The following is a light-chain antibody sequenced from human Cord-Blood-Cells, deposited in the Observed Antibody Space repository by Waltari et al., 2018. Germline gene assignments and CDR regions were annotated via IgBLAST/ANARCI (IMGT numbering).Light chain of an antibody. V-gene: IGKV1-5*03. CDR2: KAS. CDR3: QQYNSYMWT. J-gene: IGKJ1*01. Sequence: DIQMTQSPSTLSASVGDRVTITCRASQSISSWLAWYQQKPGKAPKLLIYKASSLESGVPSRFSGSAAGTEFTLTSRSLQPDDFATYYCQQYNSYMWTFGQGTKVEIK. CDR1: QSISSW.